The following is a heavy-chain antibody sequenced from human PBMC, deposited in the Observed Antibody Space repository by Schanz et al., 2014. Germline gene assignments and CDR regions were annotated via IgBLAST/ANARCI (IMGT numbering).Heavy chain of an antibody. CDR3: ASLGAGYSSSWDFDY. D-gene: IGHD6-13*01. CDR1: GYNITSND. CDR2: MNPNSGNT. Sequence: QGHLVQSGAEVKKPGASVKVSCKASGYNITSNDVTWVRQATGQGLEWMGWMNPNSGNTGYAQKFQGRVTMTRNTSISTAYMELSSLRSEDTAVYYCASLGAGYSSSWDFDYWGQGTLVTVSS. J-gene: IGHJ4*02. V-gene: IGHV1-8*01.